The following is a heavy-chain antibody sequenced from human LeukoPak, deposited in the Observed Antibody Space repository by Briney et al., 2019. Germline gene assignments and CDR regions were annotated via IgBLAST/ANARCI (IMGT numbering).Heavy chain of an antibody. J-gene: IGHJ4*02. CDR1: GFTFSTHD. D-gene: IGHD6-13*01. V-gene: IGHV3-48*04. CDR3: AKDMLGSSSWYSFDY. Sequence: GGSLRLSCAASGFTFSTHDVNWVRQAPGKGLEWVSFINSRSSTIYYADSVKGRFTISRDNAKNSLYLQMNSLRAEDTAVYYCAKDMLGSSSWYSFDYRGQGTLVTVSS. CDR2: INSRSSTI.